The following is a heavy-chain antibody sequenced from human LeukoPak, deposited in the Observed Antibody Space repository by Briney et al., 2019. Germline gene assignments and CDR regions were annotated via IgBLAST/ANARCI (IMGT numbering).Heavy chain of an antibody. CDR3: AREYYYDSSGYYAPNNWFDP. D-gene: IGHD3-22*01. CDR1: GGSLSSGGYY. Sequence: PSETLSLTCTVSGGSLSSGGYYWSWIRQPPGKGLEWIGYIYHSGSTYYNPSLKSRVTISVDRSKNQFSLKLSSMTAADTAVYYCAREYYYDSSGYYAPNNWFDPWGQGTLVTVSS. V-gene: IGHV4-30-2*01. CDR2: IYHSGST. J-gene: IGHJ5*02.